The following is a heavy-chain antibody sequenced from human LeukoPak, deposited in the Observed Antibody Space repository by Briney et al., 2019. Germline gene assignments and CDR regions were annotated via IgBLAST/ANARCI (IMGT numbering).Heavy chain of an antibody. CDR2: ISYDGGNK. Sequence: GGSLRLSCAASGFTFSSYGMHWVRQAPGKGLEWVAVISYDGGNKYYADSVKGRFTISRDNSKNTLYLQMNSLRAEDTAVYYCASSQYTSGWYYFDSWGQGTLVTVSS. CDR3: ASSQYTSGWYYFDS. CDR1: GFTFSSYG. J-gene: IGHJ4*02. V-gene: IGHV3-30*03. D-gene: IGHD6-19*01.